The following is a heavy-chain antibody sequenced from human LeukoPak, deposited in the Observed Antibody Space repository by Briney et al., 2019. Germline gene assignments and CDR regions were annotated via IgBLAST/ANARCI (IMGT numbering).Heavy chain of an antibody. V-gene: IGHV4-61*02. CDR2: IYTSGST. CDR3: ARESEAADKASSSWAYYYYYYMDV. Sequence: SETLSLTCAVSGGSISSGNYYWSWIRQPAGKGLEWIGRIYTSGSTNYNPSLKSRVTISVDTSKNQFSLRLSSVTAADTAVYYCARESEAADKASSSWAYYYYYYMDVWGKGTTVTVSS. J-gene: IGHJ6*03. CDR1: GGSISSGNYY. D-gene: IGHD6-13*01.